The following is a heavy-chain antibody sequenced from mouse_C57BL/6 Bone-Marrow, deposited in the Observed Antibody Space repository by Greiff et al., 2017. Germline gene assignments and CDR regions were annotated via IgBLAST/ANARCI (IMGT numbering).Heavy chain of an antibody. CDR2: IYPGSGNT. Sequence: QVQLQQSGAELVRPGASVKLSCKASGYTFTDYSINWVKQRPGQGLEWIARIYPGSGNTYYNEKFKGKATLTADTSSSTASMQLSSLTSEDSAVYFCARWFSDYYGSSLDYWGQGTTLTVSS. D-gene: IGHD1-1*01. V-gene: IGHV1-76*01. CDR3: ARWFSDYYGSSLDY. J-gene: IGHJ2*01. CDR1: GYTFTDYS.